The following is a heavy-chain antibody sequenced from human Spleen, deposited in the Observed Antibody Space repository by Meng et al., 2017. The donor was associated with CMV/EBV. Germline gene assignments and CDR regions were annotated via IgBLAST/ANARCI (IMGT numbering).Heavy chain of an antibody. CDR3: ARERIYCADASCYPDY. CDR2: INPSDDTT. CDR1: GYMFATYY. J-gene: IGHJ4*02. V-gene: IGHV1-46*01. D-gene: IGHD2-8*02. Sequence: GYMFATYYIHWVRQAPGQGLEWMGIINPSDDTTTYAQRFQGRLTMSWDTSTHTVYLDLKSLRSEDTAVYFCARERIYCADASCYPDYWGQGTLVTVSS.